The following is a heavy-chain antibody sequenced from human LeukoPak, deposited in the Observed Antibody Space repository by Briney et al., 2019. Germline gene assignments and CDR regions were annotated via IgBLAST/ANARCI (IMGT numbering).Heavy chain of an antibody. CDR3: VRSAFLTTEFYFDY. CDR2: ISGSGGST. CDR1: GFTFSGYA. D-gene: IGHD4-11*01. V-gene: IGHV3-23*01. Sequence: GGSLRLSCAASGFTFSGYAMSWVRQAPGKGLEWVSAISGSGGSTYYADSVKGRFTISRDNAKNTLYLQMNSLRAEDTAVYYCVRSAFLTTEFYFDYWGHGTLVTVSS. J-gene: IGHJ4*01.